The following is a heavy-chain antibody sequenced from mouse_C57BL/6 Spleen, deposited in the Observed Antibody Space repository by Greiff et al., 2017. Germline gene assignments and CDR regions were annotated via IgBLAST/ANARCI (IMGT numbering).Heavy chain of an antibody. CDR1: GYSITSGYY. CDR3: AREVPNYYGSMYYAMDY. CDR2: ISYDGSH. D-gene: IGHD1-1*01. Sequence: EVQLQESGPGLVKPSQSLSLTCSVTGYSITSGYYWNWIRQFPGNKLEWMGYISYDGSHNYNPSLKNRISITRDTSKNQFFLKLNSVTTEDTATYYCAREVPNYYGSMYYAMDYWGQGTSVTVSS. V-gene: IGHV3-6*01. J-gene: IGHJ4*01.